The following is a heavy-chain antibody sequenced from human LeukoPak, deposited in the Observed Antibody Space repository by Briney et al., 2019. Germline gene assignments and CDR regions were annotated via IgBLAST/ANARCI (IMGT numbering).Heavy chain of an antibody. CDR3: ARDYYGSGSYYNTPAGFDI. Sequence: GASLRLSCAASGFTFSSYAMSWVRQAPGKGLEWVAVISYDGSNKYYADSVKGRFTISRDNSKNTLYLQMNSLRAEDTAVYYCARDYYGSGSYYNTPAGFDIWGQGTMVTVSS. V-gene: IGHV3-30*04. J-gene: IGHJ3*02. CDR2: ISYDGSNK. CDR1: GFTFSSYA. D-gene: IGHD3-10*01.